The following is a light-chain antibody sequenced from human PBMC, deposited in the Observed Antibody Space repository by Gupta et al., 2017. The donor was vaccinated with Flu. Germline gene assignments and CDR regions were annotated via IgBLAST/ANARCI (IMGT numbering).Light chain of an antibody. CDR1: SSVVGGYDY. CDR3: CAYSTSSRV. J-gene: IGLJ3*02. V-gene: IGLV2-14*01. CDR2: EVT. Sequence: QSITISCAGTSSVVGGYDYGSWNQQHPGKAPKLVIYEVTNRPSGVSNRFSGSKSGNTAGLTISGLQADDEADYYCCAYSTSSRVFGGGTKLTVL.